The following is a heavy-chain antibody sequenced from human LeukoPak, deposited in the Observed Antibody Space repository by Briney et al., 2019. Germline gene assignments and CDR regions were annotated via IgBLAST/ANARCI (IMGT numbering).Heavy chain of an antibody. Sequence: GGSLRLSCAASGFTFSSYGMHWVRQAPGKGLEWVAFIRYDGSNKQYPDSVKGRFTISRDNSKNTLYLQVSSLRAEDTAVYYCAKVYEYGDHDWFDSWGQGTLVTVSS. D-gene: IGHD4/OR15-4a*01. CDR1: GFTFSSYG. CDR3: AKVYEYGDHDWFDS. CDR2: IRYDGSNK. J-gene: IGHJ5*01. V-gene: IGHV3-30*02.